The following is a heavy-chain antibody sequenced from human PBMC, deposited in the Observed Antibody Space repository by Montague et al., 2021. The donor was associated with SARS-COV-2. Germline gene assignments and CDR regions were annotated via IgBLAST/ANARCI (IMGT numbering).Heavy chain of an antibody. V-gene: IGHV4-59*02. J-gene: IGHJ4*02. CDR3: VRDPAPSGSGRFYDY. CDR1: GDSVSHDF. Sequence: SETLSLTRTVSGDSVSHDFWTWIRQPPGKGLEWIGYVYYSRSSSYNPSLRGRVSIAVDTSKNQFSLRLSSVTAADTAMYYCVRDPAPSGSGRFYDYWGQGTLVTVSS. CDR2: VYYSRSS. D-gene: IGHD1-26*01.